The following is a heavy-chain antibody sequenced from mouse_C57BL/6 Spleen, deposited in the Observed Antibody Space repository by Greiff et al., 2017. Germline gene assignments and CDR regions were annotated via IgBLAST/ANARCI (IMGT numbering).Heavy chain of an antibody. Sequence: EVQLVESEGGLVQPGSSMKLSCTASGFPFSDYYMAWVRQVPEKGLEWVANINYDGSSTYYLDSLKSRFIISRDNAKNILYLQMSSLKSEDTATYYCARDDSSGLAWFAYWGQGPLVTVSA. D-gene: IGHD3-2*02. CDR3: ARDDSSGLAWFAY. J-gene: IGHJ3*01. V-gene: IGHV5-16*01. CDR2: INYDGSST. CDR1: GFPFSDYY.